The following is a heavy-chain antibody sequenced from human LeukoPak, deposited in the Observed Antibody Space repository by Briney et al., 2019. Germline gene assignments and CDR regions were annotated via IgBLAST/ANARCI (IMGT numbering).Heavy chain of an antibody. V-gene: IGHV3-23*01. CDR3: AREAITMFRGVISFDY. CDR1: GFTFSSYA. CDR2: ISGGGGTT. Sequence: PGGSLRLSCAASGFTFSSYAMMWLRQAPGKGLEWVSAISGGGGTTLYADSVKGRFTISRDNSKNTLYLQMSSLRVEDTALYYCAREAITMFRGVISFDYWGQGTLVTVSS. J-gene: IGHJ4*02. D-gene: IGHD3-10*01.